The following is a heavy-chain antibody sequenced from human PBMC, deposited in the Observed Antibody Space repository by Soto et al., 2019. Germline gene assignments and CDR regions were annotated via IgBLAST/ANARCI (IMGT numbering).Heavy chain of an antibody. D-gene: IGHD3-16*02. CDR2: IKQDGSEK. CDR1: GFTFSSYW. V-gene: IGHV3-7*01. CDR3: ARGLRLGELSLGYYYYGMDV. J-gene: IGHJ6*02. Sequence: GGSLRLSCAASGFTFSSYWMSWVRQAPGKGLEWVANIKQDGSEKYYVDSVKGRFTISRDNAKNSLYLQMNSLRAEDTAVYYCARGLRLGELSLGYYYYGMDVWGQGTTVTVSS.